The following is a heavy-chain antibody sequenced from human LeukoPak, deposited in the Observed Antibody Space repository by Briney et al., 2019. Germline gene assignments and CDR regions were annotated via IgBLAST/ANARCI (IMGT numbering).Heavy chain of an antibody. CDR2: IYHSGST. CDR3: ARVGGIAAAGFDY. J-gene: IGHJ4*02. V-gene: IGHV4-4*02. D-gene: IGHD6-13*01. Sequence: PSETLSLTCAVSGGSISSSNWWSWVRQPPGKGLEWIGEIYHSGSTNYNPSLKSRVTISVDKSKYQFSLKLSSVTAADTAVYYCARVGGIAAAGFDYWGQGTLVTVSS. CDR1: GGSISSSNW.